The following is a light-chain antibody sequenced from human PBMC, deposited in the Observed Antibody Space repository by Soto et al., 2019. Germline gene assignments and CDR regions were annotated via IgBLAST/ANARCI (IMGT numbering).Light chain of an antibody. CDR1: QSVSSSY. J-gene: IGKJ2*01. Sequence: EIVLTQSPGTLSLSPGERATLSCRASQSVSSSYLAWHQQKPGQAPRLLLYGASSRDTGIPDRFSCRGSGTDFTLTISILGPEDFAVYYCQQYGSSPPYTFGQGTKLEIK. CDR2: GAS. V-gene: IGKV3-20*01. CDR3: QQYGSSPPYT.